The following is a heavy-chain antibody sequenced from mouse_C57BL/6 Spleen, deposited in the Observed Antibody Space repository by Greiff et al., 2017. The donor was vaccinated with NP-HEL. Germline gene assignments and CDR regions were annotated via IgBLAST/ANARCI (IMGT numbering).Heavy chain of an antibody. CDR3: ARMGWLLPDYAMDY. D-gene: IGHD2-3*01. J-gene: IGHJ4*01. CDR2: INYDGSST. V-gene: IGHV5-16*01. CDR1: GFTFSDYY. Sequence: EVHLVESEGGLVQPGSSMKLSCTASGFTFSDYYMAWVRQVPEKGLEWVANINYDGSSTYYLDSLKSRFIISRDNAKNILYLQMSSLKSEDTATYYCARMGWLLPDYAMDYWGQGTSVTVSS.